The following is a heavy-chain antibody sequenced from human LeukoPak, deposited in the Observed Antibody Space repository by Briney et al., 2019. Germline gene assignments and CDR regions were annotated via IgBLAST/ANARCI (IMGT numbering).Heavy chain of an antibody. V-gene: IGHV4-4*07. D-gene: IGHD7-27*01. CDR3: ASGADAFETSGDYFDY. Sequence: SETLSLTCTVSGASIDIYHWNWIRQPAGKGLEWIARIYSSGSTNYNPSLKGRVTMSVETSTTQVSLKVTSVTVADSAAYYCASGADAFETSGDYFDYWGQGTLVTVSS. J-gene: IGHJ4*02. CDR1: GASIDIYH. CDR2: IYSSGST.